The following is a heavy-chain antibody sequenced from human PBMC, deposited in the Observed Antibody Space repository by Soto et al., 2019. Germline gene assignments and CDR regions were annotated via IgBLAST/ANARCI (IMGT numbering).Heavy chain of an antibody. J-gene: IGHJ4*02. D-gene: IGHD6-13*01. V-gene: IGHV4-4*02. CDR1: GGSISSSNW. Sequence: QVQLQESGPGLVKPSGTLSLTCVVSGGSISSSNWWSWVRQPPGKGLEWSGQIHHTGSTYYNPSLQSRFTISVDKSKNLFSLKATSGTAADRAVYYCPRDTIAGTSPHFDCWGQGTLVTVSS. CDR3: PRDTIAGTSPHFDC. CDR2: IHHTGST.